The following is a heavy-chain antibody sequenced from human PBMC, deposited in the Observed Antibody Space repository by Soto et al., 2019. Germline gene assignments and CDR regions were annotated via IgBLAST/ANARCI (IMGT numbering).Heavy chain of an antibody. Sequence: QVQLQESGPGLVKPSETLSLTCTVSGGSISSYYWSWIRQPPGKGLEWIGYIYYSGSTNYNPSLKCGVTISVDTSKNQFSLKLSSVTAADTAVYYCARRWGGSLDYWGQGTLVTVSS. CDR3: ARRWGGSLDY. CDR1: GGSISSYY. CDR2: IYYSGST. D-gene: IGHD1-26*01. J-gene: IGHJ4*02. V-gene: IGHV4-59*01.